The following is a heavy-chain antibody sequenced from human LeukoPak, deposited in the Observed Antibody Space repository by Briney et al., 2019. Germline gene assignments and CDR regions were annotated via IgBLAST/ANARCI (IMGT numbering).Heavy chain of an antibody. V-gene: IGHV5-51*01. CDR2: IYPGDSNT. CDR1: GYSFTSYW. Sequence: GESLKISCKGSGYSFTSYWIGWVRQMPRQGLEWVGIIYPGDSNTRYSPSFQGPVTISADKSISTAYLQWSSLQASDTAMYYCAKQGYSYGFDYWGQGTLVTVSS. CDR3: AKQGYSYGFDY. D-gene: IGHD5-18*01. J-gene: IGHJ4*02.